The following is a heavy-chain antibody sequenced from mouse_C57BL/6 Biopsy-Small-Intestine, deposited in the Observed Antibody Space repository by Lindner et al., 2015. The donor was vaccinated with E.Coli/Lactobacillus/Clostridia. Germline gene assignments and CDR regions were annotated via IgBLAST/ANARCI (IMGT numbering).Heavy chain of an antibody. CDR2: ISSGSRTI. CDR1: GFTFSDYG. J-gene: IGHJ1*03. Sequence: VQLQEVWGGLVKPGGSLKLSCAASGFTFSDYGMHWVRQAPEKGLEWVAYISSGSRTIFYADTVKGRFTISRDNAKNTLFLQMTSLRSEDTAMYYCARRIWYFDVWGTGTTVTVSS. V-gene: IGHV5-17*01. CDR3: ARRIWYFDV.